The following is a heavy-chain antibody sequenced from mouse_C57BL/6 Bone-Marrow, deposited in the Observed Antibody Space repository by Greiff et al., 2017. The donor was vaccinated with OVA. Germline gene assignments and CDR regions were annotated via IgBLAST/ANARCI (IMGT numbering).Heavy chain of an antibody. CDR1: GFTFSSYA. CDR2: ISDGGSYT. Sequence: EVKLMESGGGLVKPGGSLKLSCAASGFTFSSYAMSWVRQTPEKRLEWVATISDGGSYTYYPDNVKGRFTISRDNAKNNLYLQMSHLKSEDTAMYYCARVRSAWFAYWGQGTLVTVSA. J-gene: IGHJ3*01. CDR3: ARVRSAWFAY. V-gene: IGHV5-4*03.